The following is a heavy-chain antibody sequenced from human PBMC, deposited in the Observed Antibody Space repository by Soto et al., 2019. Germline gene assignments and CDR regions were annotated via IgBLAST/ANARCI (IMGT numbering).Heavy chain of an antibody. V-gene: IGHV1-69*04. J-gene: IGHJ5*02. CDR3: ARDAQFDYTPVRWFAP. D-gene: IGHD4-4*01. CDR2: IIPILGIA. CDR1: GGTFSSYT. Sequence: ASVKVSCKASGGTFSSYTISWVRQAPGQGLEWMGRIIPILGIANYAQKFQGRVTITADESTSTAYMELSSLRSEDTAVYYCARDAQFDYTPVRWFAPWGQGTLVTGS.